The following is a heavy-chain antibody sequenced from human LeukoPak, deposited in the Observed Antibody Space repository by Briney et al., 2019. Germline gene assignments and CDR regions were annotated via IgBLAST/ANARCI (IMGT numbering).Heavy chain of an antibody. CDR1: GFTFSSYA. CDR3: AKAPHDSSGYYEPPLYYYYGMDV. V-gene: IGHV3-23*01. CDR2: LSGSGGST. D-gene: IGHD3-22*01. J-gene: IGHJ6*02. Sequence: PGGSLRLSCAASGFTFSSYAMSWVRQAPGKGLEWVSALSGSGGSTNYADSVKGRFTISRDNSKNTLYLQMNSLRAEDTAVYYCAKAPHDSSGYYEPPLYYYYGMDVWGQGTTVTVSS.